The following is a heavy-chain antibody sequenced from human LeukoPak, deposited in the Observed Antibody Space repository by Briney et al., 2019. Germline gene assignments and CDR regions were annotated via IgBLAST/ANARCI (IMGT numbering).Heavy chain of an antibody. J-gene: IGHJ4*02. CDR3: ARGNRLRDYDDISDPGSLDY. Sequence: PSETLSLTCAVYGGSFSGYYWSWIRQPPGKGLEWIGEINHSGSTNYNPSLKRRVTISVDTSKNQFSLTLSSVPAADTPVYYCARGNRLRDYDDISDPGSLDYWGQGTLVTV. CDR2: INHSGST. V-gene: IGHV4-34*01. CDR1: GGSFSGYY. D-gene: IGHD3-22*01.